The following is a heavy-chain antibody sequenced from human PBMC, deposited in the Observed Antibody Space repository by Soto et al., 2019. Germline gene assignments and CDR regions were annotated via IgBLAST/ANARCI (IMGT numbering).Heavy chain of an antibody. D-gene: IGHD3-16*01. J-gene: IGHJ3*02. CDR2: IKSKTDGGTT. CDR3: TTVNPDRPSGVVPAAGTYYDYVWGSYRTHDAFDI. CDR1: GFTFSNAW. V-gene: IGHV3-15*07. Sequence: GGSLRLSCAASGFTFSNAWMNWVRQAPGKGLEWVGRIKSKTDGGTTDYAAPVKGRFTISRDDSKNKLYLQMNSLKTEDKAVYYWTTVNPDRPSGVVPAAGTYYDYVWGSYRTHDAFDIWGQGTMVTVSS.